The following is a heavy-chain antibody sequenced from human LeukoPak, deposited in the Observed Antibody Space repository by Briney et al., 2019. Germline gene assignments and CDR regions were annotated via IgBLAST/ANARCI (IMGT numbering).Heavy chain of an antibody. Sequence: SQTLSLTCAFSGDSVSSNSVVWNWIRQSPSRGLEWLGRTYYRSKWYYDYAVSVKSRITINPDTSKNQFSLQLNSVTPEDTAVYYCARDGVPGNKYFQHWGQGTLVTVSS. V-gene: IGHV6-1*01. CDR2: TYYRSKWYY. D-gene: IGHD2/OR15-2a*01. CDR3: ARDGVPGNKYFQH. CDR1: GDSVSSNSVV. J-gene: IGHJ1*01.